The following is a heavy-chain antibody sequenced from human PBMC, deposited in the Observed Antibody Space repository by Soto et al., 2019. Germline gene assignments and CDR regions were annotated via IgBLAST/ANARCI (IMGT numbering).Heavy chain of an antibody. Sequence: QVQLVESGGGVVQPGVSLRLSCVASGFIFNKYAIYWVRQAPGKGPDWVAVISNDGSNRDYADSVKGRFTISRDNSKNTLYLQMNSLKSEDTAMYFCARGDIVVNGPFDYWGQGTLVTVSS. D-gene: IGHD5-12*01. CDR1: GFIFNKYA. V-gene: IGHV3-30-3*01. J-gene: IGHJ4*02. CDR3: ARGDIVVNGPFDY. CDR2: ISNDGSNR.